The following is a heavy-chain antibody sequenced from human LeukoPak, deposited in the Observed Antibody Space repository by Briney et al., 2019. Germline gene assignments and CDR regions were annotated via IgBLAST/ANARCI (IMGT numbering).Heavy chain of an antibody. CDR1: WFTVSSNY. CDR2: IYSSGST. J-gene: IGHJ6*03. V-gene: IGHV3-53*01. Sequence: PGGSLRLSCAASWFTVSSNYMSWVRQAPGKGLEWVSVIYSSGSTYYADSVKGRFTISRDNSKDTLYLQMSSLRAENTAVYYCARARNYYYYMDVWGKGATVTVSS. CDR3: ARARNYYYYMDV.